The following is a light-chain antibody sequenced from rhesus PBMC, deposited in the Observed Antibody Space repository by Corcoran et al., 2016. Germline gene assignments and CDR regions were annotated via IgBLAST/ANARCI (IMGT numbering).Light chain of an antibody. J-gene: IGKJ4*01. CDR2: YAT. CDR3: QQYNSLPLT. V-gene: IGKV1-25*01. CDR1: QGISSY. Sequence: DIQMTQSPSSVSASVGVRVTITCRASQGISSYLAWYQQKPGKAPKLLIFYATTLHSGVPSRFSGSGSGTDFTLTISSLQPEDFATYYCQQYNSLPLTFGGWTKVEIK.